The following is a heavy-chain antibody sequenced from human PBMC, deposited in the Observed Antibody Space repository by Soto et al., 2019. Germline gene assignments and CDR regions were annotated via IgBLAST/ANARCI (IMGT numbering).Heavy chain of an antibody. V-gene: IGHV4-38-2*02. CDR2: IYHSGST. CDR3: AREGGYTAGWFDP. D-gene: IGHD6-13*01. J-gene: IGHJ5*02. Sequence: SETLSLTCAVSGYSISSGYYWGWIRQPPGKGLEWIGSIYHSGSTYYNPSLKSRVTISVDTSKNQFSLKLSSVTAADTAVYYCAREGGYTAGWFDPWGQGTLVTVSS. CDR1: GYSISSGYY.